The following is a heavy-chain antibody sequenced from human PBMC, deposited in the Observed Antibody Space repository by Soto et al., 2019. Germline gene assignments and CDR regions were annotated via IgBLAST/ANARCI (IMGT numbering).Heavy chain of an antibody. J-gene: IGHJ4*02. CDR2: VYYSGTT. Sequence: NPSETLSLTCTVSGGSIRNGDHYLGWIRQPPGKGLEWIGYVYYSGTTYSHPSLNSRVSISVDTSENQFSLRLTSVTAADTAVYYCVTVNLVGAAYYFDYWGPGTLVTVSS. D-gene: IGHD1-26*01. V-gene: IGHV4-30-4*01. CDR3: VTVNLVGAAYYFDY. CDR1: GGSIRNGDHY.